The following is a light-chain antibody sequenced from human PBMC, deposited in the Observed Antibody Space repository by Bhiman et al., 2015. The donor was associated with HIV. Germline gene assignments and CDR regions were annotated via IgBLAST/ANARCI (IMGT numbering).Light chain of an antibody. CDR2: EVN. CDR1: SRDVGGYTL. V-gene: IGLV2-14*02. J-gene: IGLJ2*01. Sequence: QSALTQPASVSGSPGQSITISCTGTSRDVGGYTLVSWYQQIRGKAPKLMIFEVNKRPSGVSNRFSGSESGNTASLTISGLQAEDEAHYYCSSYTSTSRVVFGGGTKLTVL. CDR3: SSYTSTSRVV.